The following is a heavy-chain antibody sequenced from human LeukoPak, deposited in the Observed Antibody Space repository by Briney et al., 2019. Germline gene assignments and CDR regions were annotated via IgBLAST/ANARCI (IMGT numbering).Heavy chain of an antibody. D-gene: IGHD4-23*01. Sequence: PGGSLRLSCAASGFTFRSYAITWVPQPPGKGLEWVSAFSGSGGSTYYADSVKGRFTISRDNSKNTLYLQMNSLRAEDTAVYYCAKCLGDGGNYYFDYWGQGTLVTVSS. V-gene: IGHV3-23*01. J-gene: IGHJ4*02. CDR2: FSGSGGST. CDR3: AKCLGDGGNYYFDY. CDR1: GFTFRSYA.